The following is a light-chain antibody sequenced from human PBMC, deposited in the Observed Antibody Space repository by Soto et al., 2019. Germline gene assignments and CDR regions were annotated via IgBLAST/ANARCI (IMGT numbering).Light chain of an antibody. CDR2: EVS. V-gene: IGLV2-18*02. Sequence: QPVLTQPPSVSGSLGQSVTISCTGTSSDVGGSNRVSWYQQPPGTAPKFMIYEVSNRPSGVPDRFSGSRSGNTASLTISGLQAEGEADYYCSSYSGTSTYVFGTGTKVTVL. CDR1: SSDVGGSNR. CDR3: SSYSGTSTYV. J-gene: IGLJ1*01.